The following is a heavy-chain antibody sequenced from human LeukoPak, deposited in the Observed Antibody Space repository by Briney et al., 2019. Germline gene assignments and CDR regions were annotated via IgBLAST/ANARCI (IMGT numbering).Heavy chain of an antibody. D-gene: IGHD3-10*01. Sequence: TGGSLRLSCAASGLTVSSNYMSWVRQAPGKGLEWVSVIYSGGSTYYADSVKGRFTISRDNSKNTLYLQMNSLRAEDTAVYYCARVAIGDYFDYWGQGTLVTVSS. CDR2: IYSGGST. V-gene: IGHV3-53*01. J-gene: IGHJ4*02. CDR3: ARVAIGDYFDY. CDR1: GLTVSSNY.